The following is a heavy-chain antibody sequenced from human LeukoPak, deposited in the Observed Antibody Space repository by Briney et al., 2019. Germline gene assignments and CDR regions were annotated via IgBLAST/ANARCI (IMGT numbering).Heavy chain of an antibody. CDR3: ARDHYPNNWFDP. J-gene: IGHJ5*02. CDR1: GFTFSSYA. CDR2: ISGSGGST. V-gene: IGHV3-23*01. Sequence: GGSLRLSCAASGFTFSSYAMSWVRQAPGKGLEWVSAISGSGGSTYYADSVKGRFTISRDNSKNMLYLQMNDLRAEDTAVYYCARDHYPNNWFDPWGQGTLVTVSS. D-gene: IGHD1-26*01.